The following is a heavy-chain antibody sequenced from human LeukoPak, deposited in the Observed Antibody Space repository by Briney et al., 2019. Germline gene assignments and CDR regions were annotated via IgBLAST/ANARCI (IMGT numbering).Heavy chain of an antibody. Sequence: GGSLRLSCAASGFTFSSYAMHWVRQAPGKGLEWVAVISYDGSNKYYADSVKGRFTISRDNSENTLYLQMNSLRAEDTAVYYCARTSGYDFWSGLGGAFDIWGQGTMVTVSS. CDR3: ARTSGYDFWSGLGGAFDI. CDR1: GFTFSSYA. J-gene: IGHJ3*02. D-gene: IGHD3-3*01. CDR2: ISYDGSNK. V-gene: IGHV3-30*04.